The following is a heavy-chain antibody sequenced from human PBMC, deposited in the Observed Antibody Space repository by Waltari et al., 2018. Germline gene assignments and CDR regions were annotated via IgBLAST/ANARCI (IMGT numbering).Heavy chain of an antibody. V-gene: IGHV3-74*01. CDR2: MNSDGSTT. CDR3: ARDPNRKFDY. D-gene: IGHD7-27*01. Sequence: EVQLVESGGGLVQPGGSLRLSFEASGFPFSNYWMAWVRQAPGKGLVWVSRMNSDGSTTNYADSVRGRFTISRDNAKNTLHLQMNSLRAEDTAVYYCARDPNRKFDYWGQGTLVTVSS. CDR1: GFPFSNYW. J-gene: IGHJ4*02.